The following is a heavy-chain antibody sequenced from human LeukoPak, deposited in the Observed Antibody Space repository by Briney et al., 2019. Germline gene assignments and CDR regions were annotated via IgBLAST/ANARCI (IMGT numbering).Heavy chain of an antibody. CDR2: ISAYNGNT. J-gene: IGHJ5*02. V-gene: IGHV1-18*01. Sequence: SVKVSCKASGYTFTSYGISWVRQAPGQGLEWMGWISAYNGNTNYAQKLQGRVTMTTDTSTSTAYMELRSLRFDDTAMYYCARAGSSSWLNWFDPWGQGTLVTVSS. D-gene: IGHD6-13*01. CDR3: ARAGSSSWLNWFDP. CDR1: GYTFTSYG.